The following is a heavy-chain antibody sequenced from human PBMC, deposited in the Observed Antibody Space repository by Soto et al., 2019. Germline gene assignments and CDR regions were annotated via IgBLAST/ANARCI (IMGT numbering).Heavy chain of an antibody. CDR3: AREPDY. V-gene: IGHV4-30-2*01. J-gene: IGHJ4*02. CDR2: IYHSGST. CDR1: GGSISSGGYS. Sequence: SDTLSLTCTVSGGSISSGGYSWGWIRQPPGKGLEWIGYIYHSGSTYYNPSLKSRVTISVDRSRNQFSLKLSSVTAADTAVYYCAREPDYWGQGTLVTVSS.